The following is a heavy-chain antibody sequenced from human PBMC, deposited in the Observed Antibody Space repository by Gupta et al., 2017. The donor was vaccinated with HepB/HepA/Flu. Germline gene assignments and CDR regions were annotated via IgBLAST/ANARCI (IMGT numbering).Heavy chain of an antibody. D-gene: IGHD4-17*01. CDR2: IIPILGIA. CDR3: ARGEDYGDYVSLDY. CDR1: GGTFSSYA. Sequence: QVQLVQSGAEVKKPGSSVKVSCKASGGTFSSYAISWVRQAPGQGLEWMGRIIPILGIANYAQKFQGRVTITADKSTSTAYMELSSLRSEDTAVYYCARGEDYGDYVSLDYWGQGTLVTVSS. J-gene: IGHJ4*02. V-gene: IGHV1-69*04.